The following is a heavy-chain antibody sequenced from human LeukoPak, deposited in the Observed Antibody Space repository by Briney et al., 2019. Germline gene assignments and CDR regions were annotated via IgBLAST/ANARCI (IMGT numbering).Heavy chain of an antibody. V-gene: IGHV3-15*01. Sequence: GGSLRLSCAASGFTFSNAWMSWVRQAPGKGLEWVGRIKSKTDGGTTDYAAPVKGRFTISRDDSKNTLYLQMNSLKTEDTAVYYYTTELTYCSSTSCSYYYYYMDVWGKGTTVTVSS. CDR1: GFTFSNAW. J-gene: IGHJ6*03. CDR3: TTELTYCSSTSCSYYYYYMDV. D-gene: IGHD2-2*01. CDR2: IKSKTDGGTT.